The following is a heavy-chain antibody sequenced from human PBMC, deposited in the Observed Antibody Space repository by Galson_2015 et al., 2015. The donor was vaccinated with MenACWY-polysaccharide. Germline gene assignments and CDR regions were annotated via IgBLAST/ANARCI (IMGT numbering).Heavy chain of an antibody. V-gene: IGHV1-46*01. CDR1: GYTFSNYY. CDR2: INPSGGTT. CDR3: ARVLAAGYDSIGSKKSALGY. D-gene: IGHD3-22*01. J-gene: IGHJ4*02. Sequence: SVKVSCKASGYTFSNYYIHWARQAPGQGLEWIGLINPSGGTTGYAQKFQGRVTMTRDTSTSTVYMELNSLGSDDTAVYYCARVLAAGYDSIGSKKSALGYWGQGTLVTVSS.